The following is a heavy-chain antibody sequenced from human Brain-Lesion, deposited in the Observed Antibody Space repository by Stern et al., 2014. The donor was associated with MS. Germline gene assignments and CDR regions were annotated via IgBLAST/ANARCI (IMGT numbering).Heavy chain of an antibody. CDR1: GGPISSSTYY. CDR3: ARHDSVPRPSQLYSARDRGPGYFDY. V-gene: IGHV4-39*01. D-gene: IGHD1-26*01. CDR2: IYYSGFT. Sequence: QLQLQESGPGLVKPSETLSLTCTVSGGPISSSTYYWAWIRQPPGKGLEWIGNIYYSGFTYYNPSLKSRVTISVDMSKNQFSLKLASVPAADTAIYYCARHDSVPRPSQLYSARDRGPGYFDYWGQGTLVTVSS. J-gene: IGHJ4*02.